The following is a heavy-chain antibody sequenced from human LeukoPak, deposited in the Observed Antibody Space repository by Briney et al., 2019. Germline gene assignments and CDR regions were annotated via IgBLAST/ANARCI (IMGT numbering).Heavy chain of an antibody. J-gene: IGHJ5*02. CDR1: GGSFSGYY. D-gene: IGHD6-13*01. V-gene: IGHV4-34*01. CDR3: ARRTHSSSFVDP. CDR2: INHSGST. Sequence: SETLSLTCAVYGGSFSGYYWSWIRQPPGKGLEWIGEINHSGSTNYNPSLKSRVTISVDTSKNQFSLKLSSVTAADTAVYYCARRTHSSSFVDPWGQGTLVTVSS.